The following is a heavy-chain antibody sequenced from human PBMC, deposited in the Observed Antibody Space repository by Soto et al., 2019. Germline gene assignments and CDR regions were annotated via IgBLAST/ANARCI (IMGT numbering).Heavy chain of an antibody. CDR3: AKASTYEYVWGSYRYYFNY. CDR1: GFPFNTYA. J-gene: IGHJ4*02. V-gene: IGHV3-23*01. Sequence: LRLSCEASGFPFNTYAMSWVRQAPGKGLEWVSGISGSGDRTHYIDSVKGRFTISRDNFKNVLYLQMNSLRAEDTAVYYCAKASTYEYVWGSYRYYFNYWGQGTLVTVSS. D-gene: IGHD3-16*02. CDR2: ISGSGDRT.